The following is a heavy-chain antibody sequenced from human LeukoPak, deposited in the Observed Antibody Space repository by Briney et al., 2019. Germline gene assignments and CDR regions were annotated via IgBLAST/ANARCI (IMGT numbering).Heavy chain of an antibody. CDR3: AKAVRYSGYDYYYYGMDV. J-gene: IGHJ6*02. CDR1: GFTFSSYA. V-gene: IGHV3-23*01. D-gene: IGHD5-12*01. CDR2: ISGSGGST. Sequence: QTGGSLRLSCAASGFTFSSYAMTWVRQAPGKGLEWVSGISGSGGSTYHADSVKGRFTISRDNSKNTLYLQMNSLRAEDTAVYYCAKAVRYSGYDYYYYGMDVWGQGTTVTVSS.